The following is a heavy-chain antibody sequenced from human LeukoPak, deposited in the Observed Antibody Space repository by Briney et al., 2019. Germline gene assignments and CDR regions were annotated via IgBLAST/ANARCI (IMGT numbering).Heavy chain of an antibody. J-gene: IGHJ4*02. CDR1: GFTSSSYA. CDR3: AKATTYYDFWSGYSPDY. D-gene: IGHD3-3*01. CDR2: ISGSGGST. V-gene: IGHV3-23*01. Sequence: HPGGSLRLSCAASGFTSSSYAMSWVRQAPGKGLEWVSAISGSGGSTYYADSVKGRFTISRDNSKNTLYLQMNSLRAEDTAVYYCAKATTYYDFWSGYSPDYWGQGTLVTVSS.